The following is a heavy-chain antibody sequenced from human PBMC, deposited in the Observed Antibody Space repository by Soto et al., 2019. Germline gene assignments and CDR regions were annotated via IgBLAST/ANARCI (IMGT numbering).Heavy chain of an antibody. CDR2: ISYDGSNK. Sequence: QRLSCAASGFTFIDHGRHRIRQAQGKGLEWVAVISYDGSNKYYADSVKGRFTISRDNSKNTLYLQMNSLRAEDTAVYYCAKDGYCSGGSCWVFDYWGQGTLVTVSS. CDR3: AKDGYCSGGSCWVFDY. V-gene: IGHV3-30*18. CDR1: GFTFIDHG. J-gene: IGHJ4*02. D-gene: IGHD2-15*01.